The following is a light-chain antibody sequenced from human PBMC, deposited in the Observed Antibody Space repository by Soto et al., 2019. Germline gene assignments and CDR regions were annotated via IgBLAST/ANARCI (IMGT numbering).Light chain of an antibody. CDR2: KAS. CDR3: QQLNSYPLT. Sequence: DIQMTQSPSTLSASVGDRVTITCRASQSINIWLAWYQQKPGRAPKLLIYKASTLESGVPSRFSGSGSGTEFTLTISSLQPEDFATYYCQQLNSYPLTFGQGTRLEI. CDR1: QSINIW. V-gene: IGKV1-5*03. J-gene: IGKJ5*01.